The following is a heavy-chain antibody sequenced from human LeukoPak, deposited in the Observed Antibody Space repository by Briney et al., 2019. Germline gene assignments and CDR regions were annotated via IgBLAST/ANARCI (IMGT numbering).Heavy chain of an antibody. CDR3: ARGGFYCGGDCAETANWFDP. CDR1: GFTLSSYG. J-gene: IGHJ5*02. V-gene: IGHV3-30*02. D-gene: IGHD2-21*02. Sequence: GGSLRLSCAASGFTLSSYGMHWVRQAPGKGLEWVAFIRYDGSNKYYADSVKGRFTISRDNSKNTLYLQMNSLRAEDTAVYYCARGGFYCGGDCAETANWFDPWGQGTLVTVSS. CDR2: IRYDGSNK.